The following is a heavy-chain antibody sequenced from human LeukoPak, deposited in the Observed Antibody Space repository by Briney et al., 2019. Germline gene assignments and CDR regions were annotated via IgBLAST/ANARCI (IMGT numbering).Heavy chain of an antibody. J-gene: IGHJ4*02. CDR2: INHSGST. CDR3: ARRSYSSGWPFDY. V-gene: IGHV4-34*01. CDR1: GGSISSYY. Sequence: PSETLSLTCTVSGGSISSYYWSWIRQSPGKGLEWIGEINHSGSTNYNPSLKSRVTISVDTSKNQFSLKVTSVTAADTAIYYCARRSYSSGWPFDYWGQGSLVTVSS. D-gene: IGHD6-19*01.